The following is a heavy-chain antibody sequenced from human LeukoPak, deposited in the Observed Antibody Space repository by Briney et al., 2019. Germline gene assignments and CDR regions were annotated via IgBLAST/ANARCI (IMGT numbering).Heavy chain of an antibody. Sequence: GGSLRLSCAASGFSFSSYGMHWVRQAPGKGLEWLTVISYDGNTIYYADSVKGRFTISRDNSKNTLYLQMNSLRIEDTAVYYCTKDLSVVGAHDSFDVWGQGTMVTVSS. V-gene: IGHV3-30*18. CDR1: GFSFSSYG. CDR3: TKDLSVVGAHDSFDV. J-gene: IGHJ3*01. CDR2: ISYDGNTI. D-gene: IGHD1-26*01.